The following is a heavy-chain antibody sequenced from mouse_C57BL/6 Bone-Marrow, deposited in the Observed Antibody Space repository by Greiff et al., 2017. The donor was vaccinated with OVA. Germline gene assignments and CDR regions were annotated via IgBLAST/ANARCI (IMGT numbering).Heavy chain of an antibody. V-gene: IGHV1-64*01. Sequence: QVQLQQPGAELVKPGASVKLSCKASGYTFTSYWMHWVKQRPGQGLEWIGMIHPNSGSTNYNEKFKSKATLTVDKTASTAYMQLSSRTTEEYTVYYCAMNWAWIAYWGQGTLVTVSA. CDR2: IHPNSGST. D-gene: IGHD4-1*01. J-gene: IGHJ3*01. CDR3: AMNWAWIAY. CDR1: GYTFTSYW.